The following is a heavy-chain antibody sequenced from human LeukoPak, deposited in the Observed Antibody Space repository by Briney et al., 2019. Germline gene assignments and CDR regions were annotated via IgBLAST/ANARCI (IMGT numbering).Heavy chain of an antibody. CDR1: GGSISGYF. CDR3: ARNAVGGGRNWFDP. J-gene: IGHJ5*02. D-gene: IGHD3-16*01. CDR2: IYTSGST. Sequence: SETLSLTCTVSGGSISGYFWSWIRQPAGKRLEWIGHIYTSGSTNYNPSLKSRVTMSVDTSKNQFSLKLRSVTAADTAVYYCARNAVGGGRNWFDPWGQGTLVTVSS. V-gene: IGHV4-4*07.